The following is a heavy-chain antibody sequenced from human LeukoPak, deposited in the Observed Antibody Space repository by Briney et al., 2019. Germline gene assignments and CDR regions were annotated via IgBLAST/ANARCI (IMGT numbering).Heavy chain of an antibody. J-gene: IGHJ6*02. CDR3: ARDRYSFGMYNYYYGMDV. CDR2: ISGSSSDI. CDR1: GFTLSSYS. V-gene: IGHV3-21*01. D-gene: IGHD5-18*01. Sequence: GGSLRLSCAASGFTLSSYSMSWGRQAPGKGLEWVSSISGSSSDIYYGDSVKGRFTISRDNAKNSLYLHMNSLRAEDAAVYYCARDRYSFGMYNYYYGMDVWGQGTTVTVSS.